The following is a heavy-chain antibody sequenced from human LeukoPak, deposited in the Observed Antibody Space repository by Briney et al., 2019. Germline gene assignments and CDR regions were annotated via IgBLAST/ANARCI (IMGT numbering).Heavy chain of an antibody. CDR1: GGSISNYF. D-gene: IGHD6-13*01. Sequence: SETLSLTCTVSGGSISNYFWSWIRQPPGKGLEWIGYIYYSGSTNYNPSLKSRVTISVDTSKNQFSLKLSSVTAADTAVYYCARTRIAAAGPHFDYWGQGTLVTVSS. CDR3: ARTRIAAAGPHFDY. J-gene: IGHJ4*02. V-gene: IGHV4-59*01. CDR2: IYYSGST.